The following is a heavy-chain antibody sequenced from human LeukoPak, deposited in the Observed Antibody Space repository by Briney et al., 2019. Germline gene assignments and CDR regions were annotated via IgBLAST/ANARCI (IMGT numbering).Heavy chain of an antibody. CDR1: GASITSGAYY. CDR3: ARARMGPVPFDS. Sequence: PSETLSHTCSVSGASITSGAYYWSWLRQHPEKGLEWIGYIADIATKFYNPSFKSRVSISMDPSNNLFSLSLTSLTAADTAVYYCARARMGPVPFDSWGQGILVTVSS. CDR2: IADIATK. J-gene: IGHJ4*02. D-gene: IGHD1-14*01. V-gene: IGHV4-31*03.